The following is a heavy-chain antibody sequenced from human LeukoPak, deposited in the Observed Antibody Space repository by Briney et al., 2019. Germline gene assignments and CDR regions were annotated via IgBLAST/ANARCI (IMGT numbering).Heavy chain of an antibody. CDR2: IIPIFGTA. Sequence: SVKVSCKASGGTSSSYAISWVRQAPGQGLEWMGGIIPIFGTASYAQKFQGRVTITTDESTSTAYMELSSLRSEDTAVYYCARESGKVSNWFDPWGQGTLVTVSS. CDR1: GGTSSSYA. V-gene: IGHV1-69*05. CDR3: ARESGKVSNWFDP. J-gene: IGHJ5*02. D-gene: IGHD6-6*01.